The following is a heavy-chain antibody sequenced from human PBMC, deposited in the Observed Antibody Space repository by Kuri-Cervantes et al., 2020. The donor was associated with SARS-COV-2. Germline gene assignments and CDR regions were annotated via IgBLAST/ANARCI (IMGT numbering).Heavy chain of an antibody. D-gene: IGHD6-19*01. V-gene: IGHV1-45*02. CDR1: GYTFIYRY. Sequence: SVKVSCKASGYTFIYRYLHWVRQAPGQALEWMGWITPFNGNTNYAQKFQDRVTITRDRSMSTAYMELSSLRSDDTAVYYCARDRGSSGWSWVYYYYGMDVWGQGTTVTVSS. CDR2: ITPFNGNT. J-gene: IGHJ6*02. CDR3: ARDRGSSGWSWVYYYYGMDV.